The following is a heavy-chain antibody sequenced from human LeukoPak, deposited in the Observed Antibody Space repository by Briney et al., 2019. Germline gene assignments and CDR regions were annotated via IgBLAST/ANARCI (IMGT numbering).Heavy chain of an antibody. CDR1: GYTFTSYA. V-gene: IGHV1-3*01. Sequence: ASVKVSCKASGYTFTSYAMHWVRQAPGQRLEWMGWINAGNGNTKYSQKFQGRVTITRDTSASTAYMELSSLRSEDTAVYYCARDPPYYYDSSGYAFDYWGQGTLVTVSS. J-gene: IGHJ4*02. CDR3: ARDPPYYYDSSGYAFDY. CDR2: INAGNGNT. D-gene: IGHD3-22*01.